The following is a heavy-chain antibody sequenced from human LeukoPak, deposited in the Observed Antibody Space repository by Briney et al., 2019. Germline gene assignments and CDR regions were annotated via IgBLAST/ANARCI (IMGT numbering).Heavy chain of an antibody. CDR1: GYTFTSYG. J-gene: IGHJ3*02. V-gene: IGHV1-18*01. D-gene: IGHD2-2*02. CDR2: ISAYNGNT. CDR3: ARDGGYCSSTSCYTHAFDI. Sequence: ASVKVSCKASGYTFTSYGISWVRQAPGQGLEWMGWISAYNGNTNYAQKLQGRVTMTTDTSTSTAYMELRSLRSDDTAVYYCARDGGYCSSTSCYTHAFDIWGQGTMVTVSS.